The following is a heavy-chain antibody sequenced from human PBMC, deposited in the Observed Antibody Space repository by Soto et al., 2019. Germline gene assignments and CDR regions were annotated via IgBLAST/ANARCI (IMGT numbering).Heavy chain of an antibody. J-gene: IGHJ4*02. CDR1: GYTFINYG. CDR2: INTYNGNT. V-gene: IGHV1-18*01. CDR3: ARVLTVTTEDDY. Sequence: QVQLVQSGAEVKKPGASVKVSCKASGYTFINYGIIWARQAPGQGLEWMGWINTYNGNTNYAQKVQGRVTMTTDTSPRTAYMELRSLTSDDTAVYYCARVLTVTTEDDYWGQGTLVTVSS. D-gene: IGHD4-17*01.